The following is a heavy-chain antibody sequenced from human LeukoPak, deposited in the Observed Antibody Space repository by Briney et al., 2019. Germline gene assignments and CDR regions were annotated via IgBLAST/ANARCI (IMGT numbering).Heavy chain of an antibody. D-gene: IGHD6-6*01. Sequence: GGSLRLSCAASGFTFSSYAMHWVRQAPGKGLEWVAVISYDGSNKYYADSVKGRFTISRDNSKNTLYLQMNSLRAEDTAVYYCARDAAARRGALDYWGQRTLVTVSS. V-gene: IGHV3-30-3*01. J-gene: IGHJ4*02. CDR1: GFTFSSYA. CDR2: ISYDGSNK. CDR3: ARDAAARRGALDY.